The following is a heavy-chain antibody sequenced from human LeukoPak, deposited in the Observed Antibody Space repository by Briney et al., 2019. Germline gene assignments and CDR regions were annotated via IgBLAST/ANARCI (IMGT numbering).Heavy chain of an antibody. D-gene: IGHD3-22*01. CDR3: AKSAVASYYYDSSGYYYFDY. Sequence: GGSLRLSCAASGFTFSSYAMSWVRQAPGKGLEWVSAISGSGGSTYYADSVKGRFAISRDNSKNTLYLQMNSLRAEDTAVYYCAKSAVASYYYDSSGYYYFDYWGQGTLVTVSS. CDR1: GFTFSSYA. J-gene: IGHJ4*02. CDR2: ISGSGGST. V-gene: IGHV3-23*01.